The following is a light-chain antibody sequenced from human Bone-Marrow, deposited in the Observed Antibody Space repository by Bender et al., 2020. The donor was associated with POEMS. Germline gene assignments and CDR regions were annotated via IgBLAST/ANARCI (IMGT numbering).Light chain of an antibody. V-gene: IGLV3-1*01. CDR3: QAWDSTTVV. Sequence: SYELAQPPSVSVSPGQTASITCSGNKLGDRYAHWYQQKPGQSPLLVIYQDNKRPSGITERFSASNSGNTATLTISGAQAIDEADYYCQAWDSTTVVFGGGTKLTVL. J-gene: IGLJ2*01. CDR1: KLGDRY. CDR2: QDN.